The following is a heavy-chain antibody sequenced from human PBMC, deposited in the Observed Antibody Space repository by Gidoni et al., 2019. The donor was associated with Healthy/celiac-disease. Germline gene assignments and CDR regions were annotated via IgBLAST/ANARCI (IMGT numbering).Heavy chain of an antibody. V-gene: IGHV3-15*01. Sequence: EVQLVESGGGLVTPVGSLRLPCAASAFTFSHAWMSRVRQAPGKGLEVVGRIKSKTDGGTTDYAATVKGRFTISRDDSKNTLSLQMTSLKTEDTAVYYCTTDSSSIADGFDYWGQGTLVTVSS. D-gene: IGHD6-13*01. J-gene: IGHJ4*02. CDR1: AFTFSHAW. CDR2: IKSKTDGGTT. CDR3: TTDSSSIADGFDY.